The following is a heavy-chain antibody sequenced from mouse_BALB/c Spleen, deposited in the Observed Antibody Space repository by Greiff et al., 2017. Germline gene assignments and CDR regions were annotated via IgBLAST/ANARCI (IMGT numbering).Heavy chain of an antibody. CDR1: GFTFSSYG. J-gene: IGHJ2*01. CDR3: ARGPIFDY. Sequence: DVKLVESGGGLVQPGGSLKLSCAASGFTFSSYGMSWVRQTPDKRLELVATINSNGGSTYYPDSVKGRFTISRDNAKNTLYLQMSSLKSEDTAMYYCARGPIFDYWGQGTTLTVSS. CDR2: INSNGGST. V-gene: IGHV5-6-3*01.